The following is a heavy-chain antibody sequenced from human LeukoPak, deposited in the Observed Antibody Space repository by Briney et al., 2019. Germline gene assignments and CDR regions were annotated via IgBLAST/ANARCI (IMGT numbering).Heavy chain of an antibody. V-gene: IGHV4-61*02. J-gene: IGHJ6*03. D-gene: IGHD3-10*01. CDR3: ARVTESYGSGRRHNYYYYYMDV. CDR2: IYTSGST. Sequence: SQTLSLTCTVSGGPISSGSYYWSWIRQPAGKGLEWIGRIYTSGSTNYNPSLKSRVTISVDTSKNQFSLKLSSVTAADTAVYYCARVTESYGSGRRHNYYYYYMDVWGKGTTVTISS. CDR1: GGPISSGSYY.